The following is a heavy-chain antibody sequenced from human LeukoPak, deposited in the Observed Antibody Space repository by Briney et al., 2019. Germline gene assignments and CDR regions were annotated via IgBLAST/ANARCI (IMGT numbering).Heavy chain of an antibody. CDR1: GVHVRGNY. D-gene: IGHD3-9*01. CDR2: IYSGVSS. CDR3: AKHYYDILTGYGH. Sequence: SGGSLRLSCGVSGVHVRGNYMSWVRQAPGKGLEWVSVIYSGVSSYYADPVKGRFTISRDNSKNTLYLQMNTLRAGATAVYYCAKHYYDILTGYGHWGQGTLVTVSS. J-gene: IGHJ4*02. V-gene: IGHV3-66*01.